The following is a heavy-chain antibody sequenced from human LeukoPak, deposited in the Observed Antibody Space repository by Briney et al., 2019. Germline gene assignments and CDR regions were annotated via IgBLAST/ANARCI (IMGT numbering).Heavy chain of an antibody. CDR1: GFTFDDYA. Sequence: PGRSLRLSCAASGFTFDDYAMHWVRQAPGKGLEWVSGISWNSGSIGYADSVKGRFTISRDNAKNSLYLQMNSLRAEDTALYYCAKRSNLFDSSGYDYYFDYWGQGTLVTVSS. J-gene: IGHJ4*02. V-gene: IGHV3-9*01. CDR2: ISWNSGSI. D-gene: IGHD3-22*01. CDR3: AKRSNLFDSSGYDYYFDY.